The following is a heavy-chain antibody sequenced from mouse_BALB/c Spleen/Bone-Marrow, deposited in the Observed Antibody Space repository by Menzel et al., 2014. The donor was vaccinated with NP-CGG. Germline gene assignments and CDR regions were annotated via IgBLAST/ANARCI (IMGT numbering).Heavy chain of an antibody. J-gene: IGHJ3*01. Sequence: EVMLVESGGGLVQPGGSMKLSCVASGFTFSNYWMNWVRQSPEKGLEWVAEIRLKSNNYATHYAESVEGRFTISRDDSKSSVYLQMNNLRAEDTGIYYCTTGFAYWGQGTLVTVSA. CDR2: IRLKSNNYAT. V-gene: IGHV6-6*02. CDR3: TTGFAY. CDR1: GFTFSNYW.